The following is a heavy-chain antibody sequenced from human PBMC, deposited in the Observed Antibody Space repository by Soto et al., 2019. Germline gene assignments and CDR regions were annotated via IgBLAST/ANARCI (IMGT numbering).Heavy chain of an antibody. D-gene: IGHD6-25*01. CDR2: INHSGST. J-gene: IGHJ5*02. V-gene: IGHV4-34*02. CDR3: ARGHSSSAGRGNDDWFDP. Sequence: QVLLQQWGAGLLKPSETLSLTCAVYGGSFSGYYWSWIRQPPGKGLEWIGEINHSGSTSYNPSLKSRVTISVETSKNQFSLKLSSVTAADTAVYYCARGHSSSAGRGNDDWFDPWGQGTLVTVSS. CDR1: GGSFSGYY.